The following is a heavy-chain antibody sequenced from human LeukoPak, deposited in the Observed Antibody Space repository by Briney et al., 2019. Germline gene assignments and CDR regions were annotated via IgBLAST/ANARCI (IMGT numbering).Heavy chain of an antibody. CDR1: EYILTELH. CDR3: AADRKIVGTTSAYIY. CDR2: FGPDHTAS. D-gene: IGHD1/OR15-1a*01. J-gene: IGHJ4*02. Sequence: ASVKVSCRVPEYILTELHMYWVRQAPGKGLEWMGGFGPDHTASIYAQKFQGRVTMTEDATTDTAYMELRNLKSDDTAVYFCAADRKIVGTTSAYIYWGQGPGVTVSS. V-gene: IGHV1-24*01.